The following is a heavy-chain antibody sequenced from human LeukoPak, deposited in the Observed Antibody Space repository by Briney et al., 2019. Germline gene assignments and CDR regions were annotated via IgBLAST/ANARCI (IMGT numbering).Heavy chain of an antibody. Sequence: PGGSLRLSCAASGFTFSSYSMNWVRQAPGKGLEWVAIIGGTSGTTYYADSVKGRFTISRDNSKNTLYLQLNSLRAEDTAIYYCARRTTVVTHFDYWGQGTLVTVSS. CDR1: GFTFSSYS. V-gene: IGHV3-23*01. D-gene: IGHD4-23*01. CDR2: IGGTSGTT. CDR3: ARRTTVVTHFDY. J-gene: IGHJ4*02.